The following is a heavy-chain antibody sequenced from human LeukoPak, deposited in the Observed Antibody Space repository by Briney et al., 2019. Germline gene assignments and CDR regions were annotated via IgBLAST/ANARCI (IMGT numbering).Heavy chain of an antibody. J-gene: IGHJ3*01. CDR1: GYSFTSYW. D-gene: IGHD6-19*01. CDR2: IYPGDSEA. Sequence: GESLKISCKGSGYSFTSYWIGWVRQMPGKDVEWMGIIYPGDSEARYSPSFRGQVTISAVKSINTAYLQWSSLKASDTAMYYCARCKAVAGTINAFDFWGQGTMVTVSS. V-gene: IGHV5-51*01. CDR3: ARCKAVAGTINAFDF.